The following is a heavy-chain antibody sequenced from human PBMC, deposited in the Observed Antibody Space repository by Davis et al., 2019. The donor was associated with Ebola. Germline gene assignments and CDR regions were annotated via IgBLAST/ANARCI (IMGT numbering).Heavy chain of an antibody. CDR1: GFTFSSYW. D-gene: IGHD3-22*01. CDR2: IKEDGSEK. J-gene: IGHJ4*02. CDR3: ASTDYYDSSGYYPGY. V-gene: IGHV3-7*03. Sequence: GESLKISCAASGFTFSSYWMSWARQAPGKGLEWVVKIKEDGSEKYYVDSVKGRFTISRDNAKKSLYLQMNSLRAEDTAVYYCASTDYYDSSGYYPGYWGQGTLVTVSS.